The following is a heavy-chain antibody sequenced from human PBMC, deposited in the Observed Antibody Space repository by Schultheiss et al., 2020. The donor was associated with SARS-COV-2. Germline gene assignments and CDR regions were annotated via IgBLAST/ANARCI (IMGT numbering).Heavy chain of an antibody. CDR2: ISSSGSTI. CDR1: GFTFSSYE. J-gene: IGHJ4*02. Sequence: GGSLRLSCAASGFTFSSYEMNWVRQAPGKGLEWVSSISSSGSTIYYADSVKGRFTISRDNAKNSLYLQMNSLRAEDTAVYYCATPPTGTGDYWGQGTLVTVSS. D-gene: IGHD1-1*01. CDR3: ATPPTGTGDY. V-gene: IGHV3-48*03.